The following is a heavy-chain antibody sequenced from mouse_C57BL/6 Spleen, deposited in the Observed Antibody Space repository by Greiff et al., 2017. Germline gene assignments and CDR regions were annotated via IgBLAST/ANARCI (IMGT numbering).Heavy chain of an antibody. CDR3: ARDYDVLAY. CDR1: GFTFTTYW. V-gene: IGHV1-55*01. CDR2: IYPGSGST. D-gene: IGHD2-4*01. Sequence: VQLQEPGAELVKPGASVKMSCKASGFTFTTYWITWVKQRPGQGLEWIGDIYPGSGSTNYPETFQSKATLTVATSSNTAYMQLSRLTSEDAAVYYCARDYDVLAYWGQGTMVTVAA. J-gene: IGHJ3*01.